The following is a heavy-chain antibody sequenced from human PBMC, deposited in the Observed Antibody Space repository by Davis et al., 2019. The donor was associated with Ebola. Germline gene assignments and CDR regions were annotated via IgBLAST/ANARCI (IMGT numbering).Heavy chain of an antibody. D-gene: IGHD2-15*01. Sequence: SVKVSCKASGGTFSSYAISWVRQAPGQGLEWMGGIIPMFGTANYAQKFQGRVTITADESTSTAYMELSSLRSEDTAVYYCAREGCSGGSCYSLGYYYYYGMDVWGQGTTVTVSS. CDR1: GGTFSSYA. J-gene: IGHJ6*02. V-gene: IGHV1-69*13. CDR3: AREGCSGGSCYSLGYYYYYGMDV. CDR2: IIPMFGTA.